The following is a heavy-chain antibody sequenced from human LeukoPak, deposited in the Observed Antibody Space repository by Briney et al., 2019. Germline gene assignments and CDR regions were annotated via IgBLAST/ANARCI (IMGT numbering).Heavy chain of an antibody. D-gene: IGHD3-22*01. CDR3: ARGPGYYDSSGLLNWYFDL. J-gene: IGHJ2*01. V-gene: IGHV4-59*12. CDR1: GGSISNYY. Sequence: PSETLSLTCTVSGGSISNYYWTWIRQPPGKGLEWIGYLYQSGSTYYTPSLKSRVTISVDRSKNQFSLKVNSVTAADTAVYYCARGPGYYDSSGLLNWYFDLWGRGTLVTVSS. CDR2: LYQSGST.